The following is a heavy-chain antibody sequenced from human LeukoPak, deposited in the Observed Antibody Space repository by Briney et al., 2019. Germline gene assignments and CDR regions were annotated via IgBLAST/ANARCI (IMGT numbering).Heavy chain of an antibody. CDR3: ARSSYDSSGYYYYYYGMDV. D-gene: IGHD3-22*01. CDR2: IIPILGIA. Sequence: ASVKVSCKASGGTFSSYTISWVRQAPGQGLEWMGRIIPILGIANYAQKFQGRVTITADKSTSTAYMELRSLRSEDTAVYYCARSSYDSSGYYYYYYGMDVWGQGTTVTVSS. V-gene: IGHV1-69*02. J-gene: IGHJ6*02. CDR1: GGTFSSYT.